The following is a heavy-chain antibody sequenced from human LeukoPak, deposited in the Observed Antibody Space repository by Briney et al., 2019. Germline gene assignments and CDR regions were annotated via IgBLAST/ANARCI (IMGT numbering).Heavy chain of an antibody. CDR3: ARDSAYCSSTSCYPKTNWYFDL. D-gene: IGHD2-2*01. Sequence: ASVKVSCKASGYTFTSYYMHWVRQAPGQGLEWMGWINPNSGGTNYAQKFQGRVTMTRDTSISTAYMELSRLRSDDTAVYYCARDSAYCSSTSCYPKTNWYFDLWGRGTLVTVSS. V-gene: IGHV1-2*02. CDR2: INPNSGGT. CDR1: GYTFTSYY. J-gene: IGHJ2*01.